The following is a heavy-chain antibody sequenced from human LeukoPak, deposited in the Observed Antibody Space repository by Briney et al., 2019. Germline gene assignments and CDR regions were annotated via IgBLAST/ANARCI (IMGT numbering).Heavy chain of an antibody. D-gene: IGHD3-22*01. CDR3: ARMYFYDNSGDDNWFDP. V-gene: IGHV1-8*03. J-gene: IGHJ5*02. Sequence: GASVKVSCKASGYSFTNYVINWVRQATGQGLEWMGWLNPNTGNTGYAQKFQGRVTITRNTSISTAYLELSSLRSEDTAIYYCARMYFYDNSGDDNWFDPWGQGTLVTVSS. CDR1: GYSFTNYV. CDR2: LNPNTGNT.